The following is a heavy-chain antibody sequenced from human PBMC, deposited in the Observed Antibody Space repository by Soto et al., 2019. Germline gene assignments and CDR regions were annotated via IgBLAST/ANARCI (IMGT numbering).Heavy chain of an antibody. D-gene: IGHD1-26*01. J-gene: IGHJ4*02. CDR1: GGTFSSYA. CDR2: IIPIFGTA. Sequence: ASVKVSCKASGGTFSSYAISWVRQAPGQGLEWMGGIIPIFGTANYAQKFQGRFTITADESTSTAYMELSSLRSEDTAVYYCGYSGSYGAVDYWGQGTLVTVSS. CDR3: GYSGSYGAVDY. V-gene: IGHV1-69*13.